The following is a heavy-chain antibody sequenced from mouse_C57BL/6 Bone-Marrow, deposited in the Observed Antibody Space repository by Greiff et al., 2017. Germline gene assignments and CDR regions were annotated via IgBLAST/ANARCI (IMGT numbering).Heavy chain of an antibody. CDR1: GFSLTSYG. D-gene: IGHD2-3*01. Sequence: QVQLQQSGPGLVQPSQSLSITCTVSGFSLTSYGVHWVRQSPGKGLEWLGVIWSGGSTDYNAAFISRLGISKDNSKSQVFFKMNSLQADDTAIYYCARGGLLRLDYWGQGTTLTVSS. J-gene: IGHJ2*01. CDR3: ARGGLLRLDY. CDR2: IWSGGST. V-gene: IGHV2-2*01.